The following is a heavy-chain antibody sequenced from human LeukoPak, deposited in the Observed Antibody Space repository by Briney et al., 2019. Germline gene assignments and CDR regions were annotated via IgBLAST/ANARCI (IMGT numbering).Heavy chain of an antibody. V-gene: IGHV1-8*01. CDR3: ARSLLPITMVREVIGY. CDR2: MNPNSGNT. J-gene: IGHJ4*02. D-gene: IGHD3-10*01. CDR1: GYTFTSYD. Sequence: ASVKVSCKASGYTFTSYDINWVRQATGQGLEWMGWMNPNSGNTGYAQKFQGRVTMTRNTSISTAYMELSSLRSEDTAVYYCARSLLPITMVREVIGYWGQGTLVTVSS.